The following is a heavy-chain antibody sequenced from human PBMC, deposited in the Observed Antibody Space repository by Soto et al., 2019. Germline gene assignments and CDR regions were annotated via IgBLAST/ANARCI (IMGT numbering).Heavy chain of an antibody. CDR3: ARGHDYGDYYDY. J-gene: IGHJ4*02. V-gene: IGHV3-21*01. CDR1: GFTFSSYS. CDR2: ISSSSSYI. Sequence: EVQLVESWGGLVKPGGSLRLSCAASGFTFSSYSMNWVRQAPGKGLEWVSSISSSSSYIYYADSVKGRFTISRDNAKNSLYLQMNSLRAEDTAVYYCARGHDYGDYYDYWGQGTLVTVSS. D-gene: IGHD4-17*01.